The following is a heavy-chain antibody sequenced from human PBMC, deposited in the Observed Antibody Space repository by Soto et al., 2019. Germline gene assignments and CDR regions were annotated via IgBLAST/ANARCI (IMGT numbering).Heavy chain of an antibody. D-gene: IGHD5-18*01. Sequence: QVQLVESGGGVVQPGRSLRLSCAASAFTFSSYRIHWVRQAPGKGLDWVAVISYDASDKYYADSVKGRFTISRDNSKNTLYLQMNSLRAEDTAVYYCLKERDGHLWLEDYGMDVWGQGTTVTVSS. V-gene: IGHV3-30*18. CDR3: LKERDGHLWLEDYGMDV. CDR1: AFTFSSYR. J-gene: IGHJ6*02. CDR2: ISYDASDK.